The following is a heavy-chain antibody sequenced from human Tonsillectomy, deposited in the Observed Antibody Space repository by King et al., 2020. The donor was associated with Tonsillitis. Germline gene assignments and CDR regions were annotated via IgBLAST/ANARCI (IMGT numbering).Heavy chain of an antibody. CDR3: TTSGSYPQSRDY. J-gene: IGHJ4*02. CDR2: IKTKGDGGTT. CDR1: GFTFSDAW. Sequence: VQLVESGGGLVKPGGSLRLSCAASGFTFSDAWMTWVRQAPGKGLEWVGLIKTKGDGGTTEYAAPVNGRFTISRDDSKNTLYLQMNSLKTEDTAVYYCTTSGSYPQSRDYWGQGTLVAISS. D-gene: IGHD1-26*01. V-gene: IGHV3-15*01.